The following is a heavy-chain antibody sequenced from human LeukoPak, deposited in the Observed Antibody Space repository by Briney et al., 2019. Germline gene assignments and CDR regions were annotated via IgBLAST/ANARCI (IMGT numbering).Heavy chain of an antibody. V-gene: IGHV4-59*01. CDR1: GGSLTSYY. Sequence: SGTLSLPCRGSGGSLTSYYWGWVRQSPGKGLEWIGYIYYSGSTAYNPSLKNRVTISVDTSKNQFSLNLTSVTAADTAFYYCARGPTRYYFDYWGQGTVVTVSS. CDR3: ARGPTRYYFDY. J-gene: IGHJ4*02. D-gene: IGHD3-3*01. CDR2: IYYSGST.